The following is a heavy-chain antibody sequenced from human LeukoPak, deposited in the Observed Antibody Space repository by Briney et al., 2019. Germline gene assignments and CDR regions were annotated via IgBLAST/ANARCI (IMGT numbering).Heavy chain of an antibody. Sequence: GGSLRLSCAASGFTFSSYSMNWVRQAPGKGLEWVSYISGSSSTRYYADSVKGRFTISRDNAKNSLYLQMNSLRAEDTSVYYCARYGDYGAFDIWGQGTMVTVPS. CDR1: GFTFSSYS. V-gene: IGHV3-48*01. J-gene: IGHJ3*02. CDR2: ISGSSSTR. CDR3: ARYGDYGAFDI. D-gene: IGHD4-17*01.